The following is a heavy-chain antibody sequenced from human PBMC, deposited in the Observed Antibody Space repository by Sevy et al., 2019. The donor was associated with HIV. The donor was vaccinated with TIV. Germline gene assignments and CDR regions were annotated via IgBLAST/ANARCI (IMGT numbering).Heavy chain of an antibody. CDR3: ARAQQVTMLVVIGGLYFDF. J-gene: IGHJ4*02. D-gene: IGHD3-22*01. CDR1: GFTFSSYW. Sequence: GGSVRLSCAASGFTFSSYWMTWVHQAPGKGLEWVANIKQDMSEKYYADSVKGRFTISRDNARNSLYLQMESLRAEDTAVYYCARAQQVTMLVVIGGLYFDFWGQGTLVTVSS. CDR2: IKQDMSEK. V-gene: IGHV3-7*01.